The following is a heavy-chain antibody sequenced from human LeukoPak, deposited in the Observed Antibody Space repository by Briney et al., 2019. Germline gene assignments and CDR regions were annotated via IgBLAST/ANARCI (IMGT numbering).Heavy chain of an antibody. CDR3: AASTVRYSSGWTLSDY. D-gene: IGHD6-19*01. V-gene: IGHV1-8*01. J-gene: IGHJ4*02. CDR2: MNPDSGNT. Sequence: ASVKVSCKASGYTFSSNDINWVRQAPGQGLEWMGWMNPDSGNTGYAQKFQGRVTMTENTSTDTAYMELSSLRSEDTAVYYCAASTVRYSSGWTLSDYWGQGTLVTVSS. CDR1: GYTFSSND.